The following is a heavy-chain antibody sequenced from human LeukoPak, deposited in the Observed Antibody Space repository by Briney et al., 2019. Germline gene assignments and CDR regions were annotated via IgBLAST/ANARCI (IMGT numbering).Heavy chain of an antibody. CDR1: GYSFTDSF. D-gene: IGHD6-19*01. J-gene: IGHJ3*02. CDR3: ARWRSSSGWYRTEGAFDI. CDR2: INPNNGGT. V-gene: IGHV1-2*02. Sequence: GASVKVSCKASGYSFTDSFMHWVRQAPGQGLEWMGWINPNNGGTNYAQKFQGRVTMTRDTSISTAYMELSSLRSEDTAVYYCARWRSSSGWYRTEGAFDIWGQGTMVTVSS.